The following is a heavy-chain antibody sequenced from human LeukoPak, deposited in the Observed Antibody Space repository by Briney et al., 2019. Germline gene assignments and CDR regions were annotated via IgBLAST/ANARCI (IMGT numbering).Heavy chain of an antibody. V-gene: IGHV3-30*04. D-gene: IGHD3-3*01. CDR1: GFTFSSYA. CDR3: ARVNSYDFWSGYYPPVYYYGMDV. CDR2: ISYDGSNK. Sequence: PGGSLRLSCAASGFTFSSYAMSWVRQAPGKGLEWVAVISYDGSNKYYADSVKGRFTISRDNSKNTLYLQMNSLRAEDTAVYYCARVNSYDFWSGYYPPVYYYGMDVWGQGTTVTVSS. J-gene: IGHJ6*02.